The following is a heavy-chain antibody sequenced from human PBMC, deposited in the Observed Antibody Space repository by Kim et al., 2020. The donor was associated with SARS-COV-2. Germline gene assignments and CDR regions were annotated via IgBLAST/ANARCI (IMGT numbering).Heavy chain of an antibody. CDR3: AREAASLAPY. V-gene: IGHV3-53*01. D-gene: IGHD6-13*01. CDR2: ST. Sequence: STYYAHSVKGRFPISIDNSKNTLYLQMNSLRAEDTAVYYCAREAASLAPYWGQGTLVTVSS. J-gene: IGHJ4*02.